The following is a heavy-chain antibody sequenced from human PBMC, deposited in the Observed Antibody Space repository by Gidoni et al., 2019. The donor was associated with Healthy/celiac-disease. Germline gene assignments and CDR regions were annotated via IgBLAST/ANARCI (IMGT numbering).Heavy chain of an antibody. CDR2: IYYSGST. D-gene: IGHD3-22*01. J-gene: IGHJ3*02. CDR3: AIVSGVDSSGYYYAEGGAFDI. Sequence: QVQLQEEGPGLAQPSQTLSLTCTFSGGSISSGDYYWSWLRQPPGMGLEWIGYIYYSGSTYYNPSLKSRVTISVDMSKNQFSLKLSSVTAADTAVYYCAIVSGVDSSGYYYAEGGAFDIWGQGTMVTVSS. V-gene: IGHV4-30-4*01. CDR1: GGSISSGDYY.